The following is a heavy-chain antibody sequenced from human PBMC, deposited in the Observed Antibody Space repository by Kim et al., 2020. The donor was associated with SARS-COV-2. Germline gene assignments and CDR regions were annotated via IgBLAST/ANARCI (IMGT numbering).Heavy chain of an antibody. V-gene: IGHV4-39*01. D-gene: IGHD3-10*01. CDR2: IYYSGST. J-gene: IGHJ5*02. Sequence: SETLSLTCTVSGGSISSSSYYWGWIRQPPGKGLEWIGSIYYSGSTYYNPSLKSRVTISVDTSKNQFSLKLSSVTAADTAVYYCARHHRWVTMVRGVIISWFDPWGQGTLVTVSS. CDR1: GGSISSSSYY. CDR3: ARHHRWVTMVRGVIISWFDP.